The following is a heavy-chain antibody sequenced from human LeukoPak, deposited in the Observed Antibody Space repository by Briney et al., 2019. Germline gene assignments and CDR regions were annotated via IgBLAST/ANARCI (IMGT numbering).Heavy chain of an antibody. D-gene: IGHD1-26*01. Sequence: PSETLSLTCTVSGGSISSSSYYWSWIRQPAGKGLEWIGRIYTSGSTNYNPSLKSRVTISVDTSKNQFSLKLSSVTAADTAVYYCARNPWELSWGSDYWGQGTLVTVSS. CDR1: GGSISSSSYY. CDR2: IYTSGST. CDR3: ARNPWELSWGSDY. V-gene: IGHV4-61*02. J-gene: IGHJ4*02.